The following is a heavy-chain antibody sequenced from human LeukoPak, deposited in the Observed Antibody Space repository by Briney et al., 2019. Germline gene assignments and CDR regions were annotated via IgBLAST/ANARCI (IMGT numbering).Heavy chain of an antibody. J-gene: IGHJ5*02. CDR2: ISSTSSYI. D-gene: IGHD3-10*01. V-gene: IGHV3-21*01. CDR1: GFTFSSYS. CDR3: ARDSTKDYYGSGSYFDP. Sequence: GGSLRPSCAASGFTFSSYSMNWVRQAPGKGLEWVSSISSTSSYIYYADSVKGRFTISRDNAKNSLYLQMNSLRAEDTAVYYCARDSTKDYYGSGSYFDPWGQGTLVTVSS.